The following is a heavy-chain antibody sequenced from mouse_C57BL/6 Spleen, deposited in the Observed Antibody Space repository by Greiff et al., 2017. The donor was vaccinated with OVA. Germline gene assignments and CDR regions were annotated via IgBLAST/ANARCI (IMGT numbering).Heavy chain of an antibody. D-gene: IGHD1-1*01. Sequence: VQLQQPGAELVRPGSSVKLSCKASGYTFTSYWMHWVKQRPIQGLEWIGNIDPSDSAPPYTQKFTAKATLTADTSSSTAYMQLRSVTSEDSAVYYCASGGDCGGSGGDFDVWGTGTTVTVAS. CDR2: IDPSDSAP. CDR3: ASGGDCGGSGGDFDV. V-gene: IGHV1-52*01. J-gene: IGHJ1*03. CDR1: GYTFTSYW.